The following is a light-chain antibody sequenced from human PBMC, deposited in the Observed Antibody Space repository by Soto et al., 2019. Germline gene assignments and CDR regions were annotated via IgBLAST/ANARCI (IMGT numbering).Light chain of an antibody. V-gene: IGKV1-39*01. CDR3: PHSYSTPTT. Sequence: DIQMTQSPSSLSASVGDRVTITCRASQSISSYLNGYQHNPGQAHKLLIYAASSWQSGVPSRFSGSGFGPGLTLTFSSLKPEEFGTYACPHSYSTPTTFGNGTRLAIK. CDR1: QSISSY. J-gene: IGKJ5*01. CDR2: AAS.